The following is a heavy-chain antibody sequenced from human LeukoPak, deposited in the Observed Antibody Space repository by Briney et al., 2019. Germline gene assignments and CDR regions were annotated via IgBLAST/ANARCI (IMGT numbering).Heavy chain of an antibody. D-gene: IGHD3-9*01. CDR3: ARQLTN. Sequence: PGGSLRLSCAAFAFTSSSYWMSWVRQAPGKGLEWVANIKEDGSEKYYVDSVKGRFTISRDNAKNSLYLQMDSLRAEDTAVYYCARQLTNWGQGTLVTVSS. V-gene: IGHV3-7*01. CDR1: AFTSSSYW. CDR2: IKEDGSEK. J-gene: IGHJ4*02.